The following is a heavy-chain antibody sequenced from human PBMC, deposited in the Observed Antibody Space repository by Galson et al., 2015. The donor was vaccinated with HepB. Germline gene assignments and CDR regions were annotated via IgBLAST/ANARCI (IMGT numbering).Heavy chain of an antibody. CDR1: GFTFSSYW. CDR3: ARGSTAMVGWFDP. Sequence: SLRLSCAASGFTFSSYWMSWVRQAPGKGLEWVANMKQDGSEKYYVDSVKGRFTISRDNAKNSLYLQMNSLRAEDTAVYYCARGSTAMVGWFDPWVQGTLVTVSS. V-gene: IGHV3-7*04. D-gene: IGHD5-18*01. J-gene: IGHJ5*02. CDR2: MKQDGSEK.